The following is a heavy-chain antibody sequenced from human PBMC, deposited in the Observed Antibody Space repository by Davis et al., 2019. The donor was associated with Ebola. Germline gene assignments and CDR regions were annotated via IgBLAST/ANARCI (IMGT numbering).Heavy chain of an antibody. CDR3: ARLPLRYFDWFFDY. CDR1: GGSISSSSYY. D-gene: IGHD3-9*01. V-gene: IGHV4-39*01. J-gene: IGHJ4*02. CDR2: IYYSGST. Sequence: PSETLSLTCTVSGGSISSSSYYWGWIRQPPGKGLEWIGSIYYSGSTYYNPSLKSRVTISVDTSKNQFSLKLSSVTAADTAVYYCARLPLRYFDWFFDYWGQGTLVTVSS.